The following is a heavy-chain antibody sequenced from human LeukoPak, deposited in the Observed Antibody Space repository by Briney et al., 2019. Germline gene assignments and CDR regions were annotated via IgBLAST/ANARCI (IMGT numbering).Heavy chain of an antibody. CDR2: IIPIFGTA. J-gene: IGHJ4*02. D-gene: IGHD2-15*01. V-gene: IGHV1-69*13. Sequence: GASVKVSCKASGGTFSSYAISWVRQAPGQGLEWMGGIIPIFGTANYAQKFQGRVTITADESTSTAYMELSSLRSEDTAVYYCARGVVAVTTGYYFDYWGQGTLVTVSS. CDR3: ARGVVAVTTGYYFDY. CDR1: GGTFSSYA.